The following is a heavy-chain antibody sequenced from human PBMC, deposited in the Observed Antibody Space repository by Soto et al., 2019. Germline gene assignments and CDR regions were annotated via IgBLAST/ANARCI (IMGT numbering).Heavy chain of an antibody. CDR1: GVTFTSYA. CDR3: AKGSFGFDY. CDR2: ISKSGDST. D-gene: IGHD3-10*01. Sequence: EVQLLESGGGLVQPGGSLRLSCAASGVTFTSYAMTWVRQVPGEGLQWVSSISKSGDSTYYADSVKGRFTTSRDNSKNTLYLQMKILRAEDTAIYYCAKGSFGFDYWGQGTMVTVSS. J-gene: IGHJ4*02. V-gene: IGHV3-23*01.